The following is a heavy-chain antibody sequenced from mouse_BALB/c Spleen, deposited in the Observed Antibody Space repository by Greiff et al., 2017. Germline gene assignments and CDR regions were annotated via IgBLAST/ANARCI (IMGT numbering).Heavy chain of an antibody. V-gene: IGHV5-4*02. J-gene: IGHJ2*01. CDR3: AREGYYGYPDY. Sequence: EVKVVESGGGLVKPGGSLKLSCAASGFTFSDYYMYWVRQTPEKRLEWVATISDGGSYTYYPDSVKGRFTISRDNAKNNLYLQMSSLKSEDTAMYYCAREGYYGYPDYWGQGTTLTVSS. CDR1: GFTFSDYY. D-gene: IGHD1-2*01. CDR2: ISDGGSYT.